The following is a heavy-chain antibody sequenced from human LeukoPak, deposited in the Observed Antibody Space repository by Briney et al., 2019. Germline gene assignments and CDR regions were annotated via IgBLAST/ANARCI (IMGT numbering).Heavy chain of an antibody. J-gene: IGHJ4*02. CDR3: ARRESGGFDY. D-gene: IGHD1-26*01. CDR1: GFTLSSYA. CDR2: ISGSGGST. V-gene: IGHV3-23*01. Sequence: PGGSLRLSCAASGFTLSSYAMSWVRQAPGKGLEWVSAISGSGGSTYYAHSVKGRFTIPRDNSKNTLYLQMNSLRAEDTAVYYCARRESGGFDYWGQGTLVTVSS.